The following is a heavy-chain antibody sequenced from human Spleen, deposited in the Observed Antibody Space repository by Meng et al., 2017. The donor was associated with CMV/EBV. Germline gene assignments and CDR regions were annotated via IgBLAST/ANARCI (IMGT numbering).Heavy chain of an antibody. Sequence: SGPTLVKPTPPLTLTCTFSGFSLSTSGVGAGWIRQPPGKALEWLALIYWNDDKRYSPSLRSRLTITKDTSKNQVVLTMTNMDPVDTATHYCAHVTYYYESSGYYYAYFDYWGQGTLVTVSS. CDR3: AHVTYYYESSGYYYAYFDY. V-gene: IGHV2-5*01. D-gene: IGHD3-22*01. J-gene: IGHJ4*02. CDR2: IYWNDDK. CDR1: GFSLSTSGVG.